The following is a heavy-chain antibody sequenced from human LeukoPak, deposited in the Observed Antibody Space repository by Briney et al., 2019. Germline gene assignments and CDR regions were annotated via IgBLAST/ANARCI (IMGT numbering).Heavy chain of an antibody. CDR2: IYSGGST. Sequence: GGSLRLSCAASGFTLSSYWMSWVRQAPGKGLEWVSVIYSGGSTYYADSVKGRFTISRDNSENTLYLQMNSLRAEDTAVYYCARGGHYYDSSGYYYGDAFDIWGQGTMVTVSS. CDR1: GFTLSSYW. CDR3: ARGGHYYDSSGYYYGDAFDI. D-gene: IGHD3-22*01. V-gene: IGHV3-66*01. J-gene: IGHJ3*02.